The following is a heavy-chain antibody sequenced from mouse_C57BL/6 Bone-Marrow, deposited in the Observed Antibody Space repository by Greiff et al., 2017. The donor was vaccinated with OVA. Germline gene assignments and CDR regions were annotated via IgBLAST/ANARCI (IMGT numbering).Heavy chain of an antibody. Sequence: QVQLQQPGAELVKPGASVTLSCKASGYTFTSYWMHWVKQRPGQGLEWIGMIHPNSGRTNYNEKFKSKATLTVDKSSSTAYMQLSSLTSEDSAVYYCAILTTVVEAGYWGQGTTLTVSS. D-gene: IGHD1-1*01. V-gene: IGHV1-64*01. J-gene: IGHJ2*01. CDR2: IHPNSGRT. CDR1: GYTFTSYW. CDR3: AILTTVVEAGY.